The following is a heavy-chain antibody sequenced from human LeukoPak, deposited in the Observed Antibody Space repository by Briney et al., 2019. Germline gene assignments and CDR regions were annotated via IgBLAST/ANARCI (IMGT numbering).Heavy chain of an antibody. CDR1: GFTFSSFW. CDR3: ASGRGLGY. Sequence: PGGSLRLSCAASGFTFSSFWMSWARQAPGKGLEWVANRREDGNEKYYVDSVKGRFTISRDNAKNSLYLQMNSLRAEDTAVYYCASGRGLGYWGQGTLVTVSS. D-gene: IGHD1-14*01. CDR2: RREDGNEK. J-gene: IGHJ4*02. V-gene: IGHV3-7*01.